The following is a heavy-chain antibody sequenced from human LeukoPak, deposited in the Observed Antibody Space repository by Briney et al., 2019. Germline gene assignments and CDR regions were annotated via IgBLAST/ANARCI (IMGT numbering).Heavy chain of an antibody. CDR1: GFTFDDYG. V-gene: IGHV3-20*04. D-gene: IGHD3-3*01. Sequence: PGGSLRFSCAASGFTFDDYGMSWVRHAPGKGLEWVSGINWNGGSTGYADSVKGRFTISRDNAKNSLYLQMNSLRAEDTALYYCARDGFLEWLYNYYMDVWGKGTTVTVSS. J-gene: IGHJ6*03. CDR3: ARDGFLEWLYNYYMDV. CDR2: INWNGGST.